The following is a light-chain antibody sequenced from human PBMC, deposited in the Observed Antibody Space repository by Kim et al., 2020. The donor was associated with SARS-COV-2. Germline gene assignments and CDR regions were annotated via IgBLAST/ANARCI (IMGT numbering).Light chain of an antibody. J-gene: IGKJ1*01. CDR1: QSVSSSY. CDR2: GTS. V-gene: IGKV3-20*01. CDR3: QQYGSSPRT. Sequence: DIVLTQSPGTLSLSPGERATLSCRASQSVSSSYFAWYQQKPGQAPRLLIYGTSSRATGIPARFSGSGSGTDFTLTISRLEPEYFAMYYCQQYGSSPRTFGQGTKVDIK.